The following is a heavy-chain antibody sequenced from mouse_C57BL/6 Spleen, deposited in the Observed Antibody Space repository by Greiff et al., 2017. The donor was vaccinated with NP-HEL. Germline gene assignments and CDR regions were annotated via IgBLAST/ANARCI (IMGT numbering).Heavy chain of an antibody. D-gene: IGHD2-1*01. CDR1: GFTFTDYY. V-gene: IGHV7-3*01. Sequence: EVQLQESGGGLVQPGGSLSLSCAASGFTFTDYYMSWVRQPPGKALEWLGFIRNKANGYTTEYSASVKVRFTISRDNSQSILYLQMNALRAEDSASYYCASSYGNYDWFAYWGQGTLVTVSA. CDR2: IRNKANGYTT. J-gene: IGHJ3*01. CDR3: ASSYGNYDWFAY.